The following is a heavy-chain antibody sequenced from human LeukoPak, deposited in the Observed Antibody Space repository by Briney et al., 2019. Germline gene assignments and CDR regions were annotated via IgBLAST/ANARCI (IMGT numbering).Heavy chain of an antibody. CDR2: IYYSGST. J-gene: IGHJ4*02. V-gene: IGHV4-59*12. Sequence: PSETLSLTCTVSGGSISNYYWSWIRQPPGKGLEWIGYIYYSGSTNYNPSLKSRVTISVDTSKNQFSLKLSSVTAADTAVYYCARGRPYYYGSGSYFGYWGQGTLVTVSS. D-gene: IGHD3-10*01. CDR1: GGSISNYY. CDR3: ARGRPYYYGSGSYFGY.